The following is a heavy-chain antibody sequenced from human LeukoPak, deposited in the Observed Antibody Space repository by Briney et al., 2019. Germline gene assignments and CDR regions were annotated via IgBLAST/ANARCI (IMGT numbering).Heavy chain of an antibody. V-gene: IGHV4-59*01. CDR3: ARVVPAAIHFDY. Sequence: SETLSLICTVSGGSITNYYWSWIRQPPGKGLEWIGYIYYSGSTNYNPSLKSRVTISVDTSKNQFSLKLSSVTAADTAVYYCARVVPAAIHFDYWGQGTLVTVSS. CDR2: IYYSGST. CDR1: GGSITNYY. D-gene: IGHD2-2*01. J-gene: IGHJ4*02.